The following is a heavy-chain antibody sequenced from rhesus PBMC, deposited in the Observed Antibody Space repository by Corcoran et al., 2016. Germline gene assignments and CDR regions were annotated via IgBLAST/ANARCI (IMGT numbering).Heavy chain of an antibody. CDR3: VRGFHNPFDY. CDR1: GFTFGDVG. J-gene: IGHJ4*01. V-gene: IGHV3-183*02. D-gene: IGHD4-11*01. CDR2: ITHTCDTY. Sequence: EVQLVESGGGLVQPGGALRLSCAASGFTFGDVGFHWVRQTQGKGLEVSSSITHTCDTYCDTASLKCRFAVSRDTAKISLYLHMNILRAANTAVYYCVRGFHNPFDYWGQGVLVTVSS.